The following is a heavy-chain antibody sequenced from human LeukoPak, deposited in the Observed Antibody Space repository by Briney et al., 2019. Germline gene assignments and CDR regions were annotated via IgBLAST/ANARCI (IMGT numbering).Heavy chain of an antibody. V-gene: IGHV1-46*01. J-gene: IGHJ4*02. CDR2: INPSGGST. Sequence: GASVKVSCTASGGTFSNYAINWVRQAPGQGLEWMGVINPSGGSTSYAQKFQGRVTMTRDTSTSTVYMELSSLRSEDTAVYYCARVGEIRPRLRLGTFNDYWGQGTLVTVSS. CDR3: ARVGEIRPRLRLGTFNDY. CDR1: GGTFSNYA. D-gene: IGHD5-12*01.